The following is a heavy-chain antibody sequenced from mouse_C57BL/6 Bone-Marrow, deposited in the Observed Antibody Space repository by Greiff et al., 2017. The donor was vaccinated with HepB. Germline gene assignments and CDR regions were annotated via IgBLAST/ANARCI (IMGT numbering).Heavy chain of an antibody. CDR3: ARFHYYGSSTSYWYFDV. Sequence: VQLQHSGPELVKPGASVKISCKASGYSFTDYNMNWVKQSHGQSLEWIGVINPNYGTTSYNQKFKGKATLTVDQSSSTAYMQLNSLTSEDSAVYYCARFHYYGSSTSYWYFDVWGTGTTVTVSS. V-gene: IGHV1-39*01. CDR2: INPNYGTT. CDR1: GYSFTDYN. D-gene: IGHD1-1*01. J-gene: IGHJ1*03.